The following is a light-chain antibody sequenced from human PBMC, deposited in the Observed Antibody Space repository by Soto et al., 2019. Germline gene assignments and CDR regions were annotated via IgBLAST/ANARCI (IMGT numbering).Light chain of an antibody. Sequence: EIVLTQSPGTLSLSPGQRATLSCRASQSLGSSYLAWYQQRPGQAPRLLIYGASNRATGIPDRFSGSGSGTDFTLTISRLEPEDFVVYYCQEYGSSPYTFGQGTKLEI. V-gene: IGKV3-20*01. CDR2: GAS. CDR3: QEYGSSPYT. J-gene: IGKJ2*01. CDR1: QSLGSSY.